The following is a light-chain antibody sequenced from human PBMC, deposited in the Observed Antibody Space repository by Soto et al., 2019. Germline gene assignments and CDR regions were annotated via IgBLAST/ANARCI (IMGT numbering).Light chain of an antibody. CDR1: QSVSRY. Sequence: EIVLTQSPATLSLSPGERDTLSCRASQSVSRYLAWYQQKPGQAPRLLIYDASNRATGIPPRFSGSGSGTDFTLTISSLEPEDFAVYYCQQRSNWPPITFGQGTRLEIK. J-gene: IGKJ5*01. CDR2: DAS. V-gene: IGKV3-11*01. CDR3: QQRSNWPPIT.